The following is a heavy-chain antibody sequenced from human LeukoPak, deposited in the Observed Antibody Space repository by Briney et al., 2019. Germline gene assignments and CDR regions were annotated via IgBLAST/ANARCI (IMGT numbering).Heavy chain of an antibody. Sequence: SETLSLTCSVSGGSISSYYWSWIRQPPGKGLEWIGYIYYSGSTYYNPSLKSRVTISVDTSKNQFSLKLSSVTAADTAVYYCARSPQGDDFWSGYKDNWFDPWGQGTLVTVSS. CDR3: ARSPQGDDFWSGYKDNWFDP. J-gene: IGHJ5*02. D-gene: IGHD3-3*01. V-gene: IGHV4-59*08. CDR1: GGSISSYY. CDR2: IYYSGST.